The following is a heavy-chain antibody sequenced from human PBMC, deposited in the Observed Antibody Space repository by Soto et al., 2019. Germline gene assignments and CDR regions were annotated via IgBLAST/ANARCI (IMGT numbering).Heavy chain of an antibody. D-gene: IGHD2-21*02. Sequence: QVQLVQSGAEVKKPGSSVKVSRKASGGTFSSNAISWVRQAPDQGLAWMEGIIPIYASPNYAQNFQRSVTVTADKATSTAYLELSPRKFAGSTLYYCAVIVTASRSPLPHWGRGTVVIASS. V-gene: IGHV1-69*06. J-gene: IGHJ4*02. CDR3: AVIVTASRSPLPH. CDR1: GGTFSSNA. CDR2: IIPIYASP.